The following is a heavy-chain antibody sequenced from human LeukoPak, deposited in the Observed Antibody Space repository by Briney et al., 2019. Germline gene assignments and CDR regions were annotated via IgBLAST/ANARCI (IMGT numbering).Heavy chain of an antibody. Sequence: GGSLRLSCTASGFTFSSYGMHWVRQAPGKGLEWVAITSYDGSNKNYADSVKGRFTISRDNSKNTLYLQMNSLRPEDTAVYYCAKEEGIAADYWGQGTLVTVSS. D-gene: IGHD6-13*01. CDR3: AKEEGIAADY. J-gene: IGHJ4*02. CDR1: GFTFSSYG. V-gene: IGHV3-30*18. CDR2: TSYDGSNK.